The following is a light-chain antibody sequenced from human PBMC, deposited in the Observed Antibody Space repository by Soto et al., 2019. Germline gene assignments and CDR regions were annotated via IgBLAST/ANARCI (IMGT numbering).Light chain of an antibody. Sequence: QSVLTQPPSVSATPGQGVTLSCSGGDSNIGSTAVNWYQQLPGTAPKLLIYSSNQRPSGVPDRISGSKSGTSASLAISGLQSEDEADYYGAAWDDDLHVWLFGGGTKLTVL. CDR2: SSN. CDR3: AAWDDDLHVWL. V-gene: IGLV1-44*01. CDR1: DSNIGSTA. J-gene: IGLJ3*02.